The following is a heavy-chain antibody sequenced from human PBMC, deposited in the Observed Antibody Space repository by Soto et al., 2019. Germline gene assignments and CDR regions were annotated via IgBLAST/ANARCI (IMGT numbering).Heavy chain of an antibody. J-gene: IGHJ3*02. CDR1: GYTFTSYA. CDR2: ISAYNGNT. CDR3: ARGLNGAFDI. V-gene: IGHV1-18*01. Sequence: ASVKVSCKASGYTFTSYAISWVRQAPGQGLEWMGWISAYNGNTNYAQKLQGRVTITRDTSASTAYMELSSLRSEDTAVYYCARGLNGAFDIWGQGTMVTVSS.